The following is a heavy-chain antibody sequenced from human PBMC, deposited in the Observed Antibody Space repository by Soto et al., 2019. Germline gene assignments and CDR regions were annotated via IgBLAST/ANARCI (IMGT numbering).Heavy chain of an antibody. Sequence: PGGSLRLSCVASVFTFNNFLMSWVRQAPGKGLEWVSVIYSGESKLYYVGSVKGRFTTSRDNAKNSLYLQMNSLRAEDTAVYYCARIVSGRDYGDSIDCWGRGTLVTVSS. CDR3: ARIVSGRDYGDSIDC. CDR1: VFTFNNFL. J-gene: IGHJ4*02. CDR2: IYSGESKL. D-gene: IGHD4-17*01. V-gene: IGHV3-23*03.